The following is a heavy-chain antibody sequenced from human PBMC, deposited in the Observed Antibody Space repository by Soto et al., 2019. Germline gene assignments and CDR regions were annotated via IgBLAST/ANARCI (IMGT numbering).Heavy chain of an antibody. J-gene: IGHJ6*02. D-gene: IGHD6-13*01. CDR2: ISWNSGTI. CDR3: AKDMRGGSSSSRYYYGLDV. V-gene: IGHV3-9*01. Sequence: GGSLRLSCAASGFTFDDYAMHWVRQAPGKGLEWVSGISWNSGTIVYADSVKGRFTISRDNAKNSLYLQMNSLRGEDTALYYCAKDMRGGSSSSRYYYGLDVWGQGTPVTV. CDR1: GFTFDDYA.